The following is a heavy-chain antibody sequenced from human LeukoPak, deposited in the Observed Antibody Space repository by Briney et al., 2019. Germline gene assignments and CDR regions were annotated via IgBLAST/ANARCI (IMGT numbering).Heavy chain of an antibody. V-gene: IGHV1-46*01. D-gene: IGHD6-6*01. Sequence: ASVKVSFTASGYTFPIYFMHWVRQAPGQGLEWMGIINPTGGSTTYAQKFQGRVTMTRDTSTSTVYMELSSLRSDDTAVYYCAGTAARRFDYWGQGTLVTVSS. CDR3: AGTAARRFDY. J-gene: IGHJ4*02. CDR1: GYTFPIYF. CDR2: INPTGGST.